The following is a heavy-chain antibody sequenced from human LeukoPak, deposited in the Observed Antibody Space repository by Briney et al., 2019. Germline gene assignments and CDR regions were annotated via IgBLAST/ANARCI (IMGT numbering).Heavy chain of an antibody. CDR2: IYYSGST. J-gene: IGHJ6*02. V-gene: IGHV4-30-4*08. D-gene: IGHD2-15*01. Sequence: SWVRQPPGKGLEWIGYIYYSGSTYYNPSLKSRVTISVDTSKNQFSLRLSSVTAADSAVYYCARNVRYCSGGGCYSYYYYAMDVWGQGTTVTVSS. CDR3: ARNVRYCSGGGCYSYYYYAMDV.